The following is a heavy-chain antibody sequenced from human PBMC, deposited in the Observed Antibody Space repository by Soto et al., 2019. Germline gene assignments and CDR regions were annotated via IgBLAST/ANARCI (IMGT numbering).Heavy chain of an antibody. CDR3: ARLNIVVVTAPYYFDY. V-gene: IGHV4-39*01. CDR1: GGSISSSSYY. CDR2: IYYSGST. Sequence: SETLSLTCTVSGGSISSSSYYWGWIRQPPGKGLEWIGSIYYSGSTYYNPSPKSRVTISVDTSKNQFSLKLSSVTAADTAVYYCARLNIVVVTAPYYFDYWGQGTLVTVSS. J-gene: IGHJ4*02. D-gene: IGHD2-21*02.